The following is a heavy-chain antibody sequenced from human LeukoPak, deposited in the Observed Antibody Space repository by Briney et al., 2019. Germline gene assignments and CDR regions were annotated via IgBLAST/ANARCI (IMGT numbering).Heavy chain of an antibody. V-gene: IGHV1-8*01. CDR1: GYTFISYD. Sequence: ASVKVSCKDSGYTFISYDIVWLRQATGQGLEWMGCMNPKSGNTDYVQNFQGRVTMTRDTSITTAYMELGGLRSEDTAVYYCARKIASTRLGVRYYYMDVWGEGTTVTISS. D-gene: IGHD2-2*01. CDR2: MNPKSGNT. J-gene: IGHJ6*03. CDR3: ARKIASTRLGVRYYYMDV.